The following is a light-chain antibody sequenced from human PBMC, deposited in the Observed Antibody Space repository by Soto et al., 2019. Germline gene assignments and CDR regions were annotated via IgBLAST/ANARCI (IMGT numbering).Light chain of an antibody. CDR3: QQYYSTPYT. CDR2: WAS. J-gene: IGKJ2*01. Sequence: DIVMTQSPDSLAVSLGERATINCKSSQSVFYSSNNKNYLAWYQQKPGQPPKLLIYWASARESGVPARFSGSGSGTDFTLTISSLQAEDVAVYYCQQYYSTPYTFGQGTKLEIK. CDR1: QSVFYSSNNKNY. V-gene: IGKV4-1*01.